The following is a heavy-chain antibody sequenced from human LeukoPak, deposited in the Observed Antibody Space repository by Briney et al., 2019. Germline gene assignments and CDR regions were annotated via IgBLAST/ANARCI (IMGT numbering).Heavy chain of an antibody. CDR2: IYYSGST. J-gene: IGHJ4*02. Sequence: SETLSLTCTVSGGSISSYYWSWIRQPPGKGLEWIGYIYYSGSTNYNPSLKSRVTISVDTSKNQFSLKLSSVTAADTAVYCCARHGVYDNFDYWGQGTLVTVSS. CDR1: GGSISSYY. D-gene: IGHD3-3*01. V-gene: IGHV4-59*08. CDR3: ARHGVYDNFDY.